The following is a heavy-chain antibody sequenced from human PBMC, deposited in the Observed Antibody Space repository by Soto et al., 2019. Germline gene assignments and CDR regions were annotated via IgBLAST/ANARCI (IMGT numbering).Heavy chain of an antibody. V-gene: IGHV3-33*01. D-gene: IGHD5-18*01. CDR2: IWYDGSNK. J-gene: IGHJ4*02. CDR3: ASTLYSYGLFDY. Sequence: GGSLRLSCAASGFTFSSYGMHWVRQAPGKGLEWVAVIWYDGSNKYYADSVKGRFTISRDNSKNTLYLQMNSLRAEDTAVYYCASTLYSYGLFDYWGQGTLVTVSS. CDR1: GFTFSSYG.